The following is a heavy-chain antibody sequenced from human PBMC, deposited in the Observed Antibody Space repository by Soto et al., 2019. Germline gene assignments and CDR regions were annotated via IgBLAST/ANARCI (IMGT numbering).Heavy chain of an antibody. D-gene: IGHD2-15*01. CDR3: ARDCSGGSCYPYDAFDI. CDR2: IKQDGSGK. CDR1: GFTFSSYW. V-gene: IGHV3-7*01. J-gene: IGHJ3*02. Sequence: GGSLRLSCAASGFTFSSYWMSWVRQAPGKGLEWVANIKQDGSGKYYVDSVKGRFTISRDNAKNSLYLQMNSLRAEDTAVYYCARDCSGGSCYPYDAFDIWGQGTMVTVSS.